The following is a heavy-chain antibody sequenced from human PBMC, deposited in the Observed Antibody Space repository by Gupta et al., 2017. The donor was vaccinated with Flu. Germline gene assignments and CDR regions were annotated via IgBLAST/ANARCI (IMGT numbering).Heavy chain of an antibody. J-gene: IGHJ4*02. Sequence: EVQLVESGGGLVQPGGSLRLSCVASGFSFRNLWMAWVRQAPGKGLEWVASMNQDGSAKYYVDSVKGRFTISGDFAKNSLYLQMNSLRAEDTAVYYCTPIDGYWGQGVLLTVSS. CDR3: TPIDGY. CDR2: MNQDGSAK. CDR1: GFSFRNLW. V-gene: IGHV3-7*01. D-gene: IGHD3-22*01.